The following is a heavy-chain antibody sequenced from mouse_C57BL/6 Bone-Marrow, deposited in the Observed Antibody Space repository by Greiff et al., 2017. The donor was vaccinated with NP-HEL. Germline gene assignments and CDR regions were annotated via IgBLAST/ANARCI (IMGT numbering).Heavy chain of an antibody. J-gene: IGHJ3*01. CDR2: INPNNGGT. CDR3: ARRDLDSSGYGNFCAY. Sequence: VQLQQSGPELVKPGASVKIPCKASGYTFTDYNMDWVKQSHGKSLEWIGDINPNNGGTIYNQKFKGKATLTVDKSSSTAYMELRSLTSEDTAVYYCARRDLDSSGYGNFCAYWGQGTLVTVSA. D-gene: IGHD3-2*02. CDR1: GYTFTDYN. V-gene: IGHV1-18*01.